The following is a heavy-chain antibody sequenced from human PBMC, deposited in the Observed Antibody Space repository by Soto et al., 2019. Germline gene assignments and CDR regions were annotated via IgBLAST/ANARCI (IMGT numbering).Heavy chain of an antibody. CDR3: ARLPKGSTVTS. V-gene: IGHV3-48*02. D-gene: IGHD4-17*01. Sequence: EEQLVESGGGLVHPGGSLRLSCAASGFTFSDYSMNWVRQAPGKGLEWVSYITSDGGVTYYADSVKGRFSVSRDNDKKSLFLQMNSLRDEDTAVYYCARLPKGSTVTSWGQGTLVTVSS. CDR1: GFTFSDYS. J-gene: IGHJ4*02. CDR2: ITSDGGVT.